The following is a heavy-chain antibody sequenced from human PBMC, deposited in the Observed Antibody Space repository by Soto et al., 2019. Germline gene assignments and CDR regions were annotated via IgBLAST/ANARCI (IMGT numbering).Heavy chain of an antibody. CDR2: ISSSSSYI. CDR3: ARDWFGEKRNYHYGMDV. Sequence: GSLRLSCAASGFTFSSYSMNWVRQAPGKGLEWVSSISSSSSYIYYADSVKGRFTLSRDNAKNSLYLQMNSLRAEDTAVYYCARDWFGEKRNYHYGMDVWGQGTTVTVSS. D-gene: IGHD3-10*01. CDR1: GFTFSSYS. J-gene: IGHJ6*02. V-gene: IGHV3-21*01.